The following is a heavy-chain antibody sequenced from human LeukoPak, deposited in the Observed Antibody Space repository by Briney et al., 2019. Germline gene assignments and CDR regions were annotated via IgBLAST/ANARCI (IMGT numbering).Heavy chain of an antibody. Sequence: SETLSLTCTVSGGSISSGGYYWSWIRQHPGKGLEWIGYIYYSGSTYYNPSLKSRVTISVDTSKNQFSLKLSSVTAADTAVYYCASAPFGYFDWLPNWFDPWGQGTLVTVSS. CDR2: IYYSGST. V-gene: IGHV4-31*03. D-gene: IGHD3-9*01. CDR1: GGSISSGGYY. CDR3: ASAPFGYFDWLPNWFDP. J-gene: IGHJ5*02.